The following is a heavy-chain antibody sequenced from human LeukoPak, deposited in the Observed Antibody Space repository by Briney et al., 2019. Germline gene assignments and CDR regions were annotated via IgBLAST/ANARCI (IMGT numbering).Heavy chain of an antibody. J-gene: IGHJ4*02. Sequence: PGESLRLSCAASGFTFSSYGMHWVRQAPGKGLEWVAFIRYDGSNKYYADSVKGRFTISRDNSKNTLYLQMNSLRAEDTAVYYCARDPPSRGTRYFDYWGQGTLVTVSS. V-gene: IGHV3-30*02. CDR2: IRYDGSNK. CDR3: ARDPPSRGTRYFDY. D-gene: IGHD3-16*01. CDR1: GFTFSSYG.